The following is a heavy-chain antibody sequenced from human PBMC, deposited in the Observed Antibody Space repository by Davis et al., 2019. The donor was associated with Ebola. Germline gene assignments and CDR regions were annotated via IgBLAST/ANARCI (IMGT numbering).Heavy chain of an antibody. J-gene: IGHJ3*02. CDR1: GITFYSYA. Sequence: PGGSLRLSCAASGITFYSYAMSWVRQAPGKGLEWVSTISGGGYRTYSADSVKGRFTISRDNSNDTLYLQMNSLRPEDTAIYYCAKDWALRFLEYLPGDIWGQGTVVTVSS. V-gene: IGHV3-23*01. CDR3: AKDWALRFLEYLPGDI. D-gene: IGHD3-3*01. CDR2: ISGGGYRT.